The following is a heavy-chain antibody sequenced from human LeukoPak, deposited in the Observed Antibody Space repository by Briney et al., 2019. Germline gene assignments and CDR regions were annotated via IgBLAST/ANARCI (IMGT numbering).Heavy chain of an antibody. Sequence: GGSLRLSCAASGFTFSSHWMHWVRQAPGKGLVWVSRIKYDASSTSYADSVRGRFTISRDNAKNTLYLQMNSLRAEDTAVYYCARGATYAYYQDYWGQGTLVTVSS. CDR2: IKYDASST. D-gene: IGHD1-26*01. J-gene: IGHJ4*02. CDR1: GFTFSSHW. CDR3: ARGATYAYYQDY. V-gene: IGHV3-74*01.